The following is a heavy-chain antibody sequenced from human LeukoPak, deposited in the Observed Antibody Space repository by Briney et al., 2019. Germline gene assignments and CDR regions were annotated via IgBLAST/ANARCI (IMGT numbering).Heavy chain of an antibody. Sequence: GGSLRLSCAASGFTFRNFAMHWGRQAPGKGLEWVAFIRYDGSNKYYADSVKGRFTISRDNSKNTLYLQMNSLRVEDTAVYYCASAFGPFDYWGQGTLVTVSS. D-gene: IGHD3-3*01. CDR1: GFTFRNFA. CDR3: ASAFGPFDY. J-gene: IGHJ4*02. CDR2: IRYDGSNK. V-gene: IGHV3-30*02.